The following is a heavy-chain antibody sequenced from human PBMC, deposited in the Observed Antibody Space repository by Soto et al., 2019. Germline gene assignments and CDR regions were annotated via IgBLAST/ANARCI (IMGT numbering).Heavy chain of an antibody. D-gene: IGHD2-15*01. V-gene: IGHV3-7*05. CDR1: GSIFSSHW. J-gene: IGHJ4*02. Sequence: EVQLVESGGGLVQPGGSLRLSCVISGSIFSSHWMTGVRQAPGKGLEWVASINQDGLGKYYVDSVRGRFTISRDNAKNSVYLHMESLSAEDTAVYYCAKYHGSGSDPYWGQGTLVTVSS. CDR2: INQDGLGK. CDR3: AKYHGSGSDPY.